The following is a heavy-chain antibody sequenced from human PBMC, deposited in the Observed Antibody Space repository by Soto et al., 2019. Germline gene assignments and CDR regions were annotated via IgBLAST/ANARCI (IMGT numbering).Heavy chain of an antibody. J-gene: IGHJ6*02. Sequence: GGSLRLSCEASGLTFSAYGMHWVRQAPGKGLEWVATISYDGSKKYFGDSVKGRFTISRDNSKSTLYLEMNSLRTEDTAVYYCAKASHCNKGRCSLGLIGDRAFDIWGQGNHGHRLL. CDR3: AKASHCNKGRCSLGLIGDRAFDI. D-gene: IGHD2-8*01. V-gene: IGHV3-30*18. CDR2: ISYDGSKK. CDR1: GLTFSAYG.